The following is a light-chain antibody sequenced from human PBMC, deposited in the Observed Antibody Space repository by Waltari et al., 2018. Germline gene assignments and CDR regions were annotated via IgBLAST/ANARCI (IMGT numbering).Light chain of an antibody. CDR1: SRDVGNFKR. CDR3: SSYAGSSKGV. CDR2: AVS. V-gene: IGLV2-23*02. Sequence: QSALTPPASLSGSPGQQIPNSCTGTSRDVGNFKRVSWYQQHPGKAPKLMIYAVSKRPSGVSDRFSGSKSGDMASLTISGLQPEDEAEYFCSSYAGSSKGVFGGGTKVTVL. J-gene: IGLJ2*01.